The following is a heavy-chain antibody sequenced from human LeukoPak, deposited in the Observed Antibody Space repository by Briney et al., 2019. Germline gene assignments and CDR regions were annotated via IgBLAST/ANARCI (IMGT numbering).Heavy chain of an antibody. V-gene: IGHV3-21*01. J-gene: IGHJ4*02. CDR1: GFTFSYYS. D-gene: IGHD2-15*01. CDR3: ARDLSLYCSGSSCYSLNY. CDR2: ISSSSSYI. Sequence: GGSLRLSCAASGFTFSYYSMNWVRQAPGKGLEWVSSISSSSSYIYYADSVKGRFTISRDNAKNSLYLQMNSLRAEDTAVYYCARDLSLYCSGSSCYSLNYWGQGTLVTVSS.